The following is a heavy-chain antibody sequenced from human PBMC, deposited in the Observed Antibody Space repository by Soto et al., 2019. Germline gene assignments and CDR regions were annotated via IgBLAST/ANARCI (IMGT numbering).Heavy chain of an antibody. V-gene: IGHV3-11*01. CDR2: ISSSAGTI. Sequence: QVQLVESGGGLVKPGGSLTLSCAASGFTFSDYYMSWIRQAPGKGLEWISYISSSAGTIYYADSVKGRFTISRDNAENSPYLQLNSRGAEDTAGYFCARAFMKVLPTATPHYDYCDCLDFWGKGTTVTVSS. J-gene: IGHJ6*03. CDR3: ARAFMKVLPTATPHYDYCDCLDF. D-gene: IGHD3-22*01. CDR1: GFTFSDYY.